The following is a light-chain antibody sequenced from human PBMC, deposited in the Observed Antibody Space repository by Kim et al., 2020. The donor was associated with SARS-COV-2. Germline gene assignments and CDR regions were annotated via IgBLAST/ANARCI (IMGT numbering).Light chain of an antibody. Sequence: QSVLTQPPSVSAAPGQKVTISCSGSSSNIGNNYVSWYQQLPGTAPKLLIYDNNKRPSVIPDRFSGSKSGTSATLGITGLQTGDEADYYCGTWDSSLSALYVFGTGTKVTVL. CDR1: SSNIGNNY. CDR3: GTWDSSLSALYV. V-gene: IGLV1-51*01. CDR2: DNN. J-gene: IGLJ1*01.